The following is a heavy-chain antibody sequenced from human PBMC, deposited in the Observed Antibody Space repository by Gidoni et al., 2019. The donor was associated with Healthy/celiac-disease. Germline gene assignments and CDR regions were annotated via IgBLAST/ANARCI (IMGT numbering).Heavy chain of an antibody. CDR2: IDWDDDK. J-gene: IGHJ4*02. CDR1: GFSISTSGMR. CDR3: ARIPLTVAGTGGYFDY. D-gene: IGHD6-19*01. V-gene: IGHV2-70*04. Sequence: QVTLKESGPALVKPTQTLTLTCTFSGFSISTSGMRVSWIRQPPGKALELLARIDWDDDKFYSPSLKTRLTISKNTSKNQVVLTMTNMDPVVTATYYCARIPLTVAGTGGYFDYWGQGTLVTVSS.